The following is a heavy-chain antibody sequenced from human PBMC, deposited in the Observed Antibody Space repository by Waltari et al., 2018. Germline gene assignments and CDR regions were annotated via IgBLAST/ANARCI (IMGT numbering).Heavy chain of an antibody. CDR2: MNPNSGNT. CDR1: GYTFTSYA. Sequence: QVQLVQSGAEVKKPGASVKVSCKASGYTFTSYAINWVRQATGQGLEWMGWMNPNSGNTGYAQKFQGRVTMTRNTSISTAYMELSSLRSEDTAVYYCARAGTYYYGSGSYWFDPWGQGTLVTVSS. J-gene: IGHJ5*02. D-gene: IGHD3-10*01. V-gene: IGHV1-8*01. CDR3: ARAGTYYYGSGSYWFDP.